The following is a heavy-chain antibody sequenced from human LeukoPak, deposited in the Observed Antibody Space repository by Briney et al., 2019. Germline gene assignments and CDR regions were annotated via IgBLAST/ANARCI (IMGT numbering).Heavy chain of an antibody. V-gene: IGHV1-18*01. CDR3: ARDSIRGSYYNY. D-gene: IGHD1-26*01. CDR1: GYTFTSYG. Sequence: ASVKVSCKASGYTFTSYGISWVRQAAGQGHEWMGWISAYNGNTNYAQKLQGRVTMTTDTSTSTAYMELRSLRSDDTAVYYCARDSIRGSYYNYWGQGTLVTVSS. CDR2: ISAYNGNT. J-gene: IGHJ4*02.